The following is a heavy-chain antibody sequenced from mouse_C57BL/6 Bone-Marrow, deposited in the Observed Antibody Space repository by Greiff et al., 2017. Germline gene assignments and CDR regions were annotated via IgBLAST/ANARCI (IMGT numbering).Heavy chain of an antibody. Sequence: QVPLQQSGAELMKPGASVKLSCKATGYTFTGYWIEWVKQRPGHGLEWIGEILPGSGSTNYNEKFKGKATFTADTSSNTAYMQLSSLTTEDSASYDCAREAVYDGYYFWYFDVWGTGTTVTVAS. D-gene: IGHD2-3*01. V-gene: IGHV1-9*01. CDR2: ILPGSGST. CDR3: AREAVYDGYYFWYFDV. J-gene: IGHJ1*03. CDR1: GYTFTGYW.